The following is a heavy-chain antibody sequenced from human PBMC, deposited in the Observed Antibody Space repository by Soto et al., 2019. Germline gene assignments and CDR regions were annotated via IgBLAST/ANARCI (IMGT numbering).Heavy chain of an antibody. J-gene: IGHJ4*02. Sequence: SETLSHTCTVSAGSISRGAYYGSWIRQHPGKGLEGIGYIYYSASTYYHPSLKRRVPISVARSKNQFSLKLSSVTAEDTAVYYCAEGIAAHPLCYCSQGSLVIVSS. CDR3: AEGIAAHPLCY. V-gene: IGHV4-31*09. CDR1: AGSISRGAYY. CDR2: IYYSAST. D-gene: IGHD6-6*01.